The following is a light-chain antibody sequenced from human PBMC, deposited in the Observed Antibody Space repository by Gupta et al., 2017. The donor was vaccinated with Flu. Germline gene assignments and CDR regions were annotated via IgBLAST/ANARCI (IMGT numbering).Light chain of an antibody. CDR2: EVH. CDR3: SAYAVNNRGV. V-gene: IGLV2-8*01. CDR1: SSDVVCTSY. J-gene: IGLJ1*01. Sequence: SVTMAYTGASSDVVCTSYVSWDQKHPVKAPKLLIYEVHRRPSGVPDRFSGSKSGNTASLTVSGNQVEDEAVYYCSAYAVNNRGVFGTGTTVTVL.